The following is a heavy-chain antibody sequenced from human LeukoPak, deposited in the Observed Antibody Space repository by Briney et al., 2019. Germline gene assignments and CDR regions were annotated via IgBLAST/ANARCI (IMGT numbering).Heavy chain of an antibody. D-gene: IGHD3-3*01. J-gene: IGHJ4*02. CDR1: YGSISSSGYY. V-gene: IGHV4-39*01. Sequence: ASETLSLTCSVSYGSISSSGYYWGWIRQPPGKGLEWIASIYYDGNTYYNPSLKSRVTISIDTSKNQFSLKLTSVTAADTAVYYCARLGAGPTYYDFWSGYSSFYFVYWGQGTLVTVSS. CDR2: IYYDGNT. CDR3: ARLGAGPTYYDFWSGYSSFYFVY.